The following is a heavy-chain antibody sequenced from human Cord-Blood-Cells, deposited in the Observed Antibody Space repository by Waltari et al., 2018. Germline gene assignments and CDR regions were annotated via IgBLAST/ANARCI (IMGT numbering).Heavy chain of an antibody. Sequence: QVQLQQWGAGLLKPSETLSLTCAVYGGSFSGYYWSWIRQPPGKGLGWFGEINHSGSTNYNPSLRSRVTISVDTSKNQFSLKLRSVTAADTAVYYCARGLWQWLAIDYWGQGTLVTVSS. CDR2: INHSGST. V-gene: IGHV4-34*01. CDR1: GGSFSGYY. CDR3: ARGLWQWLAIDY. D-gene: IGHD6-19*01. J-gene: IGHJ4*02.